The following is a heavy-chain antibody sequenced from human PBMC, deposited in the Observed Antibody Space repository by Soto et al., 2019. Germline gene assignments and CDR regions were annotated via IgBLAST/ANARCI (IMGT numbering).Heavy chain of an antibody. D-gene: IGHD3-22*01. CDR3: ARSYYYEDTGTFEN. V-gene: IGHV1-18*04. CDR2: ISGKNGNT. Sequence: QVHLVQSGGELKKPGASVKVSCKASGYSFSDFGITWVRQAPGQGLEWMGWISGKNGNTNYAQKVQGRVTLTADTSTSTAYIEMRALTSDDTGIYYCARSYYYEDTGTFENWGQGTPVTVSS. J-gene: IGHJ4*02. CDR1: GYSFSDFG.